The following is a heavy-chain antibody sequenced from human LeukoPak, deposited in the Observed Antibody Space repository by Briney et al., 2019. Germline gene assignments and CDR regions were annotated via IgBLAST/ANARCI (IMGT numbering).Heavy chain of an antibody. Sequence: SETLSLTCTVSGGSISSSSDYWGWIRQPPGKGLEWIGNIYYSGTTYYNSSLKSRVTISVDTSKNQFSLKLSSVTAADTAVYYCARESSGMVAEYYFDYWGQGTLVTVSS. CDR1: GGSISSSSDY. D-gene: IGHD1-26*01. V-gene: IGHV4-39*07. CDR2: IYYSGTT. J-gene: IGHJ4*02. CDR3: ARESSGMVAEYYFDY.